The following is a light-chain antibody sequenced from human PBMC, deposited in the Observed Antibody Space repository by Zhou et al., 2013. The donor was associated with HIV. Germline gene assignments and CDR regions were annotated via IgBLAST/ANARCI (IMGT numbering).Light chain of an antibody. Sequence: DIQLTQSPSSLSASLGDRVSITCRASQTIVTYLNWYQLKPGKAPKLLIYGSSSLQSGVPSRFSGSGSGTEFTLTISSLQPEDFATYFCQQLNSYSTFGQGTRLEIK. J-gene: IGKJ5*01. CDR3: QQLNSYST. CDR1: QTIVTY. CDR2: GSS. V-gene: IGKV1-9*01.